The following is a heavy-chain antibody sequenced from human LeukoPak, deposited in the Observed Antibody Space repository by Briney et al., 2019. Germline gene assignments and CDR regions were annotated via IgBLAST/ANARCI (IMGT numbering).Heavy chain of an antibody. V-gene: IGHV3-30-3*01. CDR2: ISYDGSQK. Sequence: GGSLRLSCAASGFTFSGYAMHWVRQAPGKGLEWVAVISYDGSQKYYADSVTGRYTISRDNSKNTLFLQMTSLRPEDTAVYYCASLLIPDIDYWGQGTLVTVSS. CDR3: ASLLIPDIDY. CDR1: GFTFSGYA. D-gene: IGHD2-21*01. J-gene: IGHJ4*02.